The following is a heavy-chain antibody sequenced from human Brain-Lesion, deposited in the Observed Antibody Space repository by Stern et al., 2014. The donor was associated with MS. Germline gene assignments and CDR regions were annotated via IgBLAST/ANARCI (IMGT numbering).Heavy chain of an antibody. D-gene: IGHD1-26*01. CDR2: MYHSGIT. CDR3: ASNRGSGSFFDS. CDR1: GGSISSGNW. J-gene: IGHJ4*02. V-gene: IGHV4-4*02. Sequence: QVQLQESGPGLVKPSGTLSLTCAVSGGSISSGNWWSWVRQSPGKRLGWIGEMYHSGITNYNPSLESRVSISIDKSKNQFSLKVYSLTAADTAVYYCASNRGSGSFFDSWGQGSLVTVSS.